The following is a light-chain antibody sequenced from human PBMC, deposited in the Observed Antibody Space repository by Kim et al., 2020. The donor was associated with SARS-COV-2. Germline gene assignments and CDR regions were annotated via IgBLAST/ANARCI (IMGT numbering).Light chain of an antibody. Sequence: ASVGDRVTITCRASQDIRNDLGWYQQNPGRAPKRLIYGASSLQSGVPSRFSGSGSGTDFTLVISSLQPEDFATYYCQQSIALPYTFGQGTKVDIK. V-gene: IGKV1-17*01. CDR1: QDIRND. J-gene: IGKJ2*01. CDR2: GAS. CDR3: QQSIALPYT.